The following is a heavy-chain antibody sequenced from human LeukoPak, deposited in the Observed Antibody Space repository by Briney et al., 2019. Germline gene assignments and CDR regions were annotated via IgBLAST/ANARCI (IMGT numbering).Heavy chain of an antibody. CDR1: GFTVSSNY. Sequence: TGGSLRLSCAASGFTVSSNYMSWVRQAPGKGLEWVSVIYSGGSTYYADSVKGRFTISRDNSKNTLYLQMNSLRAEDTAVYYCAKRKNHYYYRMDVWGQGTTVTVSS. J-gene: IGHJ6*01. CDR2: IYSGGST. CDR3: AKRKNHYYYRMDV. V-gene: IGHV3-66*02.